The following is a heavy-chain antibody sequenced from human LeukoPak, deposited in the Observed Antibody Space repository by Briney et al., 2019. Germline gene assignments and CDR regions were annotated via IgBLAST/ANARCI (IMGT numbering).Heavy chain of an antibody. D-gene: IGHD2-2*01. V-gene: IGHV3-48*03. Sequence: GGSLRLSCAASGFTFSSYEMNWVRQAPGKGLEWVSYISSSGSTIYYADSVKGRFTISRDNAKNSLYLQMNSLRAEDTAVYYCALVTPAAYFDYWGQGTLVTVSS. CDR1: GFTFSSYE. J-gene: IGHJ4*02. CDR3: ALVTPAAYFDY. CDR2: ISSSGSTI.